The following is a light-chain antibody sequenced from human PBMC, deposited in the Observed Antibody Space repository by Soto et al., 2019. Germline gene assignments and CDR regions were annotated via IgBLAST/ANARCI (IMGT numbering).Light chain of an antibody. J-gene: IGKJ5*01. Sequence: EIVLTQSPGTLSLSPGERATLSCRASQSVSSSYLAWYQQKSGQAPRLLIYGASSRATGIPDRFCGSGSGTDFTLTISRLEPEDFAAYYCQQYGSSPITFGQGTRLEIK. V-gene: IGKV3-20*01. CDR1: QSVSSSY. CDR2: GAS. CDR3: QQYGSSPIT.